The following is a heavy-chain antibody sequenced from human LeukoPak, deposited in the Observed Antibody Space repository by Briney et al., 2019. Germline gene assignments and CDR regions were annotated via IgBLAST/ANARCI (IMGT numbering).Heavy chain of an antibody. CDR3: ARHLQQLVRMDV. D-gene: IGHD6-13*01. V-gene: IGHV4-34*01. CDR1: GGSFSGYY. CDR2: INHSGRT. J-gene: IGHJ6*03. Sequence: PSETLSLTCAVHGGSFSGYYWTWIRQPPGKGLEWIGEINHSGRTNYNPSLKSRVTISVDTSKNQFSLKLSSVTAADTAVYYCARHLQQLVRMDVWGKGTTVTVSS.